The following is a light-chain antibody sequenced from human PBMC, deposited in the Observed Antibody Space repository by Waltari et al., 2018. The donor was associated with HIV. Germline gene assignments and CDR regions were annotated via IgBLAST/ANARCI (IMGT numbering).Light chain of an antibody. CDR1: TSHIGRNT. Sequence: QSVLTQPPSTSGTPEERVTISCSGTTSHIGRNTVSWFQQLPGTAPTVLTYGKNQRPSGVPDRFSGSKSGTSASLAISGLQFEDEADYYCASWDDSLNGPVFGGGTKLSVV. V-gene: IGLV1-44*01. J-gene: IGLJ2*01. CDR2: GKN. CDR3: ASWDDSLNGPV.